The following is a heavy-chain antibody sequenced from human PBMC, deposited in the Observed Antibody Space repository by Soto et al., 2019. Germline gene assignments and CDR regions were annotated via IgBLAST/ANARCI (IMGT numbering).Heavy chain of an antibody. Sequence: ASVKVSCKASGGTFSKNTISWVRQAPGQGLEWMRGIMPVFGKANYAQKFQGRVTITADEYTRTAYMELSRLKSEDTAVYYCARQFDYDTSGYYYAYWGQGTLVTVSS. V-gene: IGHV1-69*13. J-gene: IGHJ4*02. D-gene: IGHD3-22*01. CDR1: GGTFSKNT. CDR2: IMPVFGKA. CDR3: ARQFDYDTSGYYYAY.